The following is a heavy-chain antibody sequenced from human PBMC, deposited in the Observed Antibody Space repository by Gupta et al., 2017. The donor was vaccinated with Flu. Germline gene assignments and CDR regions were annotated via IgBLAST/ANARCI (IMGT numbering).Heavy chain of an antibody. CDR3: ARMGYNYGHHNPYYYYYIDV. Sequence: IWVRQAPGKGLQWVSTICCGDNTYYADSVQGRFAISRDNSKNTVYLQMNSLRAEDTAVYYCARMGYNYGHHNPYYYYYIDVWGKGTTVTVSS. J-gene: IGHJ6*03. D-gene: IGHD1-1*01. CDR2: ICCGDNT. V-gene: IGHV3-53*01.